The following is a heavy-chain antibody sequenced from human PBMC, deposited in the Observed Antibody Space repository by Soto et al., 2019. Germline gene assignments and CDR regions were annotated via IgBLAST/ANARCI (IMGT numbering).Heavy chain of an antibody. V-gene: IGHV1-8*01. J-gene: IGHJ6*02. D-gene: IGHD3-22*01. CDR3: ARVVIDYYYYYGMDV. CDR2: MNPNSGNT. Sequence: QVQLVQSGAEVKKPGASVKVFCKASGYTFTSYDINWVRQATGQGLEWMGWMNPNSGNTGYAQKFQGRVTMTRNTSISTAYMELSSLRSEDTAVYYCARVVIDYYYYYGMDVWGQGTTVTVSS. CDR1: GYTFTSYD.